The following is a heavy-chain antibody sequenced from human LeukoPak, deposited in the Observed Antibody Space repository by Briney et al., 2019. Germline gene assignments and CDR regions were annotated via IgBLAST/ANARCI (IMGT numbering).Heavy chain of an antibody. CDR3: ARQYYDFWSDYSYFDY. D-gene: IGHD3-3*01. V-gene: IGHV1-2*02. CDR1: GYTFTGYY. J-gene: IGHJ4*02. Sequence: GASVKVSCKASGYTFTGYYIQWVRQAPGQGLEWMGWINPNSGDTYSAQKFQGRVTMTRDTSISTAYMELSRLRSDDTAVYYCARQYYDFWSDYSYFDYWSQGTLVTVSS. CDR2: INPNSGDT.